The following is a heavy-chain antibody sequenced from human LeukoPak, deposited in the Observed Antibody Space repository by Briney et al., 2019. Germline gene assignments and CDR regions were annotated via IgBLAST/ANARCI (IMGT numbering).Heavy chain of an antibody. V-gene: IGHV4-4*07. J-gene: IGHJ4*02. Sequence: PSETLSLTCTVSGGSISSYYWSWIRQPAGKGLEWIGRIYTSGSTNYNPSLKSRVTMSVDTSKNQFSLKLSSVTAADTAVYYCARDQGEQWLAYYFDYWGQGTLVTVSS. CDR2: IYTSGST. CDR1: GGSISSYY. CDR3: ARDQGEQWLAYYFDY. D-gene: IGHD6-19*01.